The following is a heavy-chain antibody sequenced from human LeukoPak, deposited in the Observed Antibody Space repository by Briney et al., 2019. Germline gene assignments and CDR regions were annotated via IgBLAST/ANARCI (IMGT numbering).Heavy chain of an antibody. Sequence: SETLSLTCTVSGGSISSSSYYWGWIRQPPGKGLEWIGSISYSGSTSYNPSLKSRVTISVATSKNQFSLKLSSVTAADTAVYYCARGEGTTKVDYWGQGTLVSVSS. J-gene: IGHJ4*02. V-gene: IGHV4-39*01. CDR2: ISYSGST. CDR1: GGSISSSSYY. CDR3: ARGEGTTKVDY. D-gene: IGHD1-7*01.